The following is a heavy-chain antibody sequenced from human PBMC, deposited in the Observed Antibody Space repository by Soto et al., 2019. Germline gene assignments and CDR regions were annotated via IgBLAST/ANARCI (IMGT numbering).Heavy chain of an antibody. D-gene: IGHD3-10*01. CDR1: GFTFSDYY. V-gene: IGHV3-11*01. CDR3: ARDHIKPRYYGSGSYYNAGAAFDI. CDR2: ISSSGSTI. Sequence: GGSLRLSCAASGFTFSDYYMSWIRQAPGKELEWVSYISSSGSTIYYADSVKGRFTISRDNAKNSLYLQMNSLRAEDTAVYYCARDHIKPRYYGSGSYYNAGAAFDIWGQGTMVTVSS. J-gene: IGHJ3*02.